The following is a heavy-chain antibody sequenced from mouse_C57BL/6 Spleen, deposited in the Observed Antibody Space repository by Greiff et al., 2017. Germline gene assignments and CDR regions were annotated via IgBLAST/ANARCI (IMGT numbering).Heavy chain of an antibody. CDR3: ARWAVAPPFDY. CDR1: GYAFSSYW. Sequence: QVQLQQSGAELVKPGASVKISCKASGYAFSSYWMNWVKQRPGKGLEWIGQIYPGDGDTNYNGKFKGKATLTADKSSSTAYMQLSSLTSEDSAVYFCARWAVAPPFDYWGQGTTLTVSS. CDR2: IYPGDGDT. D-gene: IGHD1-1*01. J-gene: IGHJ2*01. V-gene: IGHV1-80*01.